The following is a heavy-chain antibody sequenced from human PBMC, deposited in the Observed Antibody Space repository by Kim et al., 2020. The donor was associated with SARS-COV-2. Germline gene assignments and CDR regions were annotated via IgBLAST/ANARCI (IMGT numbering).Heavy chain of an antibody. Sequence: ESLKISCKGSGYSFTSYWIGWVRQMPGKGLEWMGIIYPGDSDTRYSPSFQGQVTISADKSISTAYLQWSSLKASDTAMYYCAREKRSGVAGLNLFDYWGQGTLVTVSS. D-gene: IGHD6-19*01. J-gene: IGHJ4*02. V-gene: IGHV5-51*01. CDR3: AREKRSGVAGLNLFDY. CDR1: GYSFTSYW. CDR2: IYPGDSDT.